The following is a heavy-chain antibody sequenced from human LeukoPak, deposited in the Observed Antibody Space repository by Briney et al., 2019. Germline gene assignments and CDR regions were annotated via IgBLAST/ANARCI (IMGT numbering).Heavy chain of an antibody. Sequence: PGGSLRLSCAASGFSFSIYAMSWVRQAPGKGLEWVSTISGSGGDKYYADSVKGRFTISRDNSENTPYLQMNSLRAEDTAVYYCAKDCLTGSYGYFDYWGLGALVTVSS. V-gene: IGHV3-23*01. D-gene: IGHD3-10*01. CDR3: AKDCLTGSYGYFDY. CDR2: ISGSGGDK. CDR1: GFSFSIYA. J-gene: IGHJ4*02.